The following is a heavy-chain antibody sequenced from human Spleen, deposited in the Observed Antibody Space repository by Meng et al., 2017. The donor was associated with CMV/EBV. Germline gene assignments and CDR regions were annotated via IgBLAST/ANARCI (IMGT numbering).Heavy chain of an antibody. V-gene: IGHV1-2*02. Sequence: ASVKVSCKASGYTFTGYYMHWVRQAPGQGLEWMGWINPNSGGTNYAQKFQGRVTMTRDTSISTAYMELSRLRSDDTAVYYCVTDTPYYDDHRNEMEYWGQGTLVTVSS. D-gene: IGHD3-22*01. CDR3: VTDTPYYDDHRNEMEY. CDR1: GYTFTGYY. J-gene: IGHJ4*02. CDR2: INPNSGGT.